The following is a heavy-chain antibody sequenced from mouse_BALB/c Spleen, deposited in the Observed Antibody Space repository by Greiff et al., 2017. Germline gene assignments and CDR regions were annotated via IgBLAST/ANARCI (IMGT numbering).Heavy chain of an antibody. D-gene: IGHD3-1*01. Sequence: EVKLMESGGGLVKPGGSLKLSCAASGFTFSSYAMSWVRQSPEKRLEWVAEISSGGSYTYYPDTVTGRFTISRDNAKNTLYLEMSSLRSEDTAMYSCARDRGRNGRLMDYWGQGTSVTVSS. CDR3: ARDRGRNGRLMDY. V-gene: IGHV5-9-4*01. CDR2: ISSGGSYT. CDR1: GFTFSSYA. J-gene: IGHJ4*01.